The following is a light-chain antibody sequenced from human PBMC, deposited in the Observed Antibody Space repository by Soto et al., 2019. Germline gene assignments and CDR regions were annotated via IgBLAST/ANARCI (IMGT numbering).Light chain of an antibody. J-gene: IGKJ4*01. Sequence: DIQMTQSPSSLSASVGDRVTITCRASQDISNYLAWFQQRPGKAPKSLIYAASNLQSGVPSKFSGSGSETDFTLTISSLQPEDFATYYCQQYKTFPLTFGGGTKVEIK. CDR1: QDISNY. CDR2: AAS. V-gene: IGKV1-16*02. CDR3: QQYKTFPLT.